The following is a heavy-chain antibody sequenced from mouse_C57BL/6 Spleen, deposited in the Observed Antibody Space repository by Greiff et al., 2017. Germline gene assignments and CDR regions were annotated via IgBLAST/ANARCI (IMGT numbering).Heavy chain of an antibody. D-gene: IGHD1-1*01. CDR2: IRNKANNHAT. CDR1: GFTFSDAW. V-gene: IGHV6-6*01. J-gene: IGHJ4*01. Sequence: EVQLVESGGGLVQPGGSMKLSCAASGFTFSDAWMDWVRQSPEKGLEWVAEIRNKANNHATYYAESVKGRFTISRDDSKSSVYLQMNSLRAEDTGIYYCTRRNYGSSLYAMDYWGQGTSVTVSS. CDR3: TRRNYGSSLYAMDY.